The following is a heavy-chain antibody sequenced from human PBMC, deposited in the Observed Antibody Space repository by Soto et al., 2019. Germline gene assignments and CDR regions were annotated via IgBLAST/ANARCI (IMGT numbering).Heavy chain of an antibody. CDR2: IYYSGST. J-gene: IGHJ4*02. Sequence: SETLSLTCTVSGGSISSYYWSWIRQPPGKGLEWIGYIYYSGSTNYNPSLKSRVTISVDTSKNQFSLKLSSVTAADTAVYYCARPGSSSGWYYFDYWGQGTLVTVS. CDR3: ARPGSSSGWYYFDY. V-gene: IGHV4-59*08. D-gene: IGHD6-19*01. CDR1: GGSISSYY.